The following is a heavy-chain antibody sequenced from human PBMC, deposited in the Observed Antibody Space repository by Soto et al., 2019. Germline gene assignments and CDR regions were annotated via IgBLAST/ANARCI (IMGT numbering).Heavy chain of an antibody. CDR2: ISYDGSNK. J-gene: IGHJ4*02. V-gene: IGHV3-30-3*01. D-gene: IGHD2-21*02. Sequence: QVQLVESGGGVVQPGRSLRLSCAASGFTFSSYAMHWVRQAPGKGLEWVAVISYDGSNKYYADSVKGRFTISRDNSKNTLYLQMNSLRAADTAVYYCARDPHIVVVTATLDYWGQGTLVTVSS. CDR1: GFTFSSYA. CDR3: ARDPHIVVVTATLDY.